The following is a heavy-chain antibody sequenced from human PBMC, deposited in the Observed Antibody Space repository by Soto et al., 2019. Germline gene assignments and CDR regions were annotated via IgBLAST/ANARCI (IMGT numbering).Heavy chain of an antibody. CDR1: GYSFTSYW. CDR3: AREPGIATDYYYGMDF. D-gene: IGHD6-13*01. J-gene: IGHJ6*02. V-gene: IGHV5-10-1*01. CDR2: IDPSDSYT. Sequence: GESLKISCKGSGYSFTSYWISWVRQMPGKGLEWMGRIDPSDSYTNYSPSFQGHVTISADKSISTAYLQWSSLKASDTAMYYCAREPGIATDYYYGMDFWGQGTTVTVSS.